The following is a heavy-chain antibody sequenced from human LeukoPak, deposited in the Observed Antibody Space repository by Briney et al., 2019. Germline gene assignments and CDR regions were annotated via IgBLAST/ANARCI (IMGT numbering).Heavy chain of an antibody. Sequence: ASVKVSCKASGYTFTDYYVHWVRQAPGQGLEWMGWINPKSGATRYAQRFQGRVTMTRDTSRSTSYMELSRLLSDDTAVYYCARDRGNIWYDFWGQGTLVTVSS. D-gene: IGHD6-13*01. CDR2: INPKSGAT. CDR3: ARDRGNIWYDF. J-gene: IGHJ4*02. V-gene: IGHV1-2*02. CDR1: GYTFTDYY.